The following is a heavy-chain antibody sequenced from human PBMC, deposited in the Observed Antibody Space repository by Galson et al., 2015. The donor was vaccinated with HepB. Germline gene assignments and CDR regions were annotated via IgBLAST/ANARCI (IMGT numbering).Heavy chain of an antibody. CDR3: AKEVHSSSWYSPECFDY. CDR1: GFTLSNYG. D-gene: IGHD6-13*01. CDR2: IRYDGSNK. J-gene: IGHJ4*02. Sequence: SLRLSCAASGFTLSNYGMHWVRQAPGKGLEWVAFIRYDGSNKYYADSVKGRFTISRDNSKYTLYLQMNSLRAEDTAVFYCAKEVHSSSWYSPECFDYWGQGTLVTVSS. V-gene: IGHV3-30*02.